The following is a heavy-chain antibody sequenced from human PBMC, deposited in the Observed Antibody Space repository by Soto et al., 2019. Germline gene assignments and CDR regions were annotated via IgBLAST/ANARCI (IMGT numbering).Heavy chain of an antibody. CDR3: ARSSAGGTWEQYPSFYFDY. D-gene: IGHD1-26*01. Sequence: QVLLVQSGAEVKKPGASVKVACKASGYTFTNYGISWVRQAPGQGLEWLGWISTYNGDRDFAQKVQGRVTMTTDTSTTTAYMEVRSLRSNDTAVYYCARSSAGGTWEQYPSFYFDYWGQGALVTVSS. CDR2: ISTYNGDR. J-gene: IGHJ4*02. V-gene: IGHV1-18*01. CDR1: GYTFTNYG.